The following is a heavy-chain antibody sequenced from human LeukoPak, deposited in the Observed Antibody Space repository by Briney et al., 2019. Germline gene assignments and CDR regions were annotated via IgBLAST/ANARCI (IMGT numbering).Heavy chain of an antibody. CDR2: ISTSSSYI. CDR3: ARSLTDDSSGYYLAHYYYYMDV. D-gene: IGHD3-22*01. V-gene: IGHV3-21*01. J-gene: IGHJ6*03. Sequence: GGSLRLSCAASGFTFSSYSMNWVRQAPGKGLERVSSISTSSSYIYYADSVKGRFTISRDNAKNSLYLQMNSLRAEDTAVYYCARSLTDDSSGYYLAHYYYYMDVWGKGTTVTVSS. CDR1: GFTFSSYS.